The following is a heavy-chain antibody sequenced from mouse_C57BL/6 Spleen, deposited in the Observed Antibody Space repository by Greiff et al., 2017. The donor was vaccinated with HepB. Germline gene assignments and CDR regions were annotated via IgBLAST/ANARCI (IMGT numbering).Heavy chain of an antibody. J-gene: IGHJ2*01. D-gene: IGHD1-1*01. CDR2: IRNKANGYTT. V-gene: IGHV7-3*01. Sequence: DVKLQESGGGLVQPGGSLSLSCAASGFTFTDYYMSWVRQPPGKALEWLGFIRNKANGYTTEYSASVKGRFTISRDNSQSILYLQMNALRAEDSATYYCARNGISTGDYWGQGTTLTVSS. CDR1: GFTFTDYY. CDR3: ARNGISTGDY.